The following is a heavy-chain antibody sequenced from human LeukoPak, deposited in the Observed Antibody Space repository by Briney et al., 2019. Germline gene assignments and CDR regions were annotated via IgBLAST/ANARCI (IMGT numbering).Heavy chain of an antibody. CDR3: ARDYSNPYNWFDP. CDR2: IIPIFGTA. V-gene: IGHV1-69*13. D-gene: IGHD4-11*01. Sequence: ASVKVSCKASGGTFSSYAISWVRQAPGQGLEWMGGIIPIFGTANYAQKFQGRVTITADESTSTAYMELSSLRSEDTAVYYCARDYSNPYNWFDPWGQGTLVTVSS. CDR1: GGTFSSYA. J-gene: IGHJ5*02.